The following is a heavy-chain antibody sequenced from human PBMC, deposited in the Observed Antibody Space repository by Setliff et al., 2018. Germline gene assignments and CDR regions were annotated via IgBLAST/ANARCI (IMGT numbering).Heavy chain of an antibody. CDR3: YYYYMDV. V-gene: IGHV3-72*01. Sequence: GSLRLSCAASGFTFSDHHMDWVRQAPGKGLEWVGRTRNRANNYTTEYAASVKGRFSISRDDSKASLYLQMNSPKTEDTAVYYYYYYYMDVWGKGTTVTVSS. J-gene: IGHJ6*03. CDR1: GFTFSDHH. CDR2: TRNRANNYTT.